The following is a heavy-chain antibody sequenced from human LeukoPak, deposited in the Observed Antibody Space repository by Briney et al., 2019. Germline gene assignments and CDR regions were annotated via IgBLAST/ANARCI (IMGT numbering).Heavy chain of an antibody. CDR2: IHHGGST. D-gene: IGHD2-21*02. CDR3: ARGVTTGLDWFDP. J-gene: IGHJ5*02. CDR1: GDSISSYC. V-gene: IGHV4-59*01. Sequence: SETLSLTCTVSGDSISSYCWSWIRQPPGKGLEWIGYIHHGGSTNSNPSLKSRVTISIDTSKSQFSLQLTSVTAADTVVYYCARGVTTGLDWFDPWGQGTLVTVSS.